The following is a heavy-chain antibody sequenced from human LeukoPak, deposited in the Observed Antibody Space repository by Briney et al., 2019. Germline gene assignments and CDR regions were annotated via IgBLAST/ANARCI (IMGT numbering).Heavy chain of an antibody. D-gene: IGHD5-18*01. J-gene: IGHJ3*02. Sequence: VASMKVSCKASGYTFTSYGISWVRQAPGQGLEWMGWISAYNGNTNYAQKLQGRVTMTTDTSTSTAYMELRSLRSDDTAVYYCARDTFAGYSYGYRAFDIWGQGTMVTVSS. CDR3: ARDTFAGYSYGYRAFDI. CDR2: ISAYNGNT. CDR1: GYTFTSYG. V-gene: IGHV1-18*01.